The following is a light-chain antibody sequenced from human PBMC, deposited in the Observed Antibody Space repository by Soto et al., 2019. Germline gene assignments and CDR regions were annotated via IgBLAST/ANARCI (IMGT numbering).Light chain of an antibody. CDR3: QQSYTAVFT. CDR2: GAS. J-gene: IGKJ3*01. V-gene: IGKV1-39*01. Sequence: DLQMTQSPSSLSASVGDRVTITCRTSQTISNYLNWYQQKPGKAPNLLIYGASSLQSGVPSRFSGSGSGTDFTLTINNLQPEDVATYYCQQSYTAVFTFGPGTKVDIK. CDR1: QTISNY.